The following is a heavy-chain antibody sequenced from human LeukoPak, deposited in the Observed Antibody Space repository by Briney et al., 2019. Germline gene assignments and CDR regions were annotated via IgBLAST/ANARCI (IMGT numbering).Heavy chain of an antibody. Sequence: PGGSLRLSCAASGFTFSTYSMNWVRQAPGKWLECVSYTSTSSSIIYYAACVKGRFTISRDNSKNSLYLQMNSLRTEDTALYYCAKDNTPSHSGSYPGHWGQGTLVTVSS. J-gene: IGHJ4*02. D-gene: IGHD1-26*01. CDR2: TSTSSSII. CDR1: GFTFSTYS. CDR3: AKDNTPSHSGSYPGH. V-gene: IGHV3-48*04.